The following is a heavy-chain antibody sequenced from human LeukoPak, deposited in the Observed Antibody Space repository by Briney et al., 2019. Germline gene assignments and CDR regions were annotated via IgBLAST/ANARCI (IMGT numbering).Heavy chain of an antibody. V-gene: IGHV4-39*01. Sequence: SETLSLTCTVSGGSISSISYYGGWIRQPPGKGLEWGGSIYYGGSTYYNPSLKSRVTISVDTSKNQFSLKLSSVTAADTAVYYCARLSGSRGGFDYWGQGTLVAVSS. CDR3: ARLSGSRGGFDY. J-gene: IGHJ4*02. D-gene: IGHD1-26*01. CDR1: GGSISSISYY. CDR2: IYYGGST.